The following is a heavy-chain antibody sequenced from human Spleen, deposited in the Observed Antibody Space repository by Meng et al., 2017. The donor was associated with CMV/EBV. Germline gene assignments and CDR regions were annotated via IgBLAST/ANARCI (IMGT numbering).Heavy chain of an antibody. CDR1: GFTFSSYG. D-gene: IGHD3-9*01. Sequence: GESLKISCAASGFTFSSYGMNWVRQAPGKGLEWVSSVSSSGDSPNYADSVKGRFTISRDNSKNTLYLQMNSLRAEDTAVYYCAKDSIPDISYYYYGMDVWGQGTTVTVSS. CDR3: AKDSIPDISYYYYGMDV. V-gene: IGHV3-23*01. J-gene: IGHJ6*02. CDR2: VSSSGDSP.